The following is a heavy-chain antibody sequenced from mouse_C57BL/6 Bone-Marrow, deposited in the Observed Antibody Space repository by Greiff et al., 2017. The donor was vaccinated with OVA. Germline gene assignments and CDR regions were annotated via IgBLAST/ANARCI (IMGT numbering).Heavy chain of an antibody. CDR3: ARGIYYDSYFDY. CDR2: INPNNGGT. D-gene: IGHD2-4*01. CDR1: GYTFTDYY. V-gene: IGHV1-26*01. Sequence: EVQLQQSGPELVKPGASVKISCKASGYTFTDYYMNWVKQSHGKSLEWIGDINPNNGGTSYNQKFKGKATLTVDKSSSTAYMELRSLTSEDSAVYYCARGIYYDSYFDYWGQGTTLTVSS. J-gene: IGHJ2*01.